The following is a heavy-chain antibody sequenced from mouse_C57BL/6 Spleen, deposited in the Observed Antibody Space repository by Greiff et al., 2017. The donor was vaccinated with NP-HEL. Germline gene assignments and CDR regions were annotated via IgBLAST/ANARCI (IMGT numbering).Heavy chain of an antibody. CDR1: GYAFSSYW. D-gene: IGHD2-3*01. J-gene: IGHJ3*01. Sequence: VQLQQSGAELVKPGASVKISCKASGYAFSSYWMNWVKQRPGKGLEWIGQIYPGDGDTNYNGKFKGKATLTADKSSSTAYMQLSSLTSEDSAVYFCARSVAYDGYYKFAYWGQGTLVTVSA. CDR3: ARSVAYDGYYKFAY. V-gene: IGHV1-80*01. CDR2: IYPGDGDT.